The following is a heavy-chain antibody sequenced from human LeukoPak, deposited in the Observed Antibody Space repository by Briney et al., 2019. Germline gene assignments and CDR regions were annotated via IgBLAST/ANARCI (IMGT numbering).Heavy chain of an antibody. Sequence: GGSLRLSCAASGFTFSDYYMSWIRQAPGKGLEWVSYLSGSGDTIYYADSVKGRFTISRDNAKNSLYLQMNSLRAEDTAAYYCARDGEWLRPMDYWGQGTLVTVSS. D-gene: IGHD5-12*01. CDR2: LSGSGDTI. J-gene: IGHJ4*02. CDR1: GFTFSDYY. CDR3: ARDGEWLRPMDY. V-gene: IGHV3-11*04.